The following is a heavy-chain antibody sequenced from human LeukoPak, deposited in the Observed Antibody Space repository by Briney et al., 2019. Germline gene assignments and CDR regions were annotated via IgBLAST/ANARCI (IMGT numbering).Heavy chain of an antibody. D-gene: IGHD3-10*01. CDR2: ISAYNGNT. CDR3: ARVPSCYYGSGSQY. Sequence: ASVKVSCKASGYTFTSYGVSWVRQAPGQGLEWMGWISAYNGNTNYAQKLQGRVTMTTDTSTSTAYMELRSLRSDDTAVYYCARVPSCYYGSGSQYWGQGTLVTVSS. V-gene: IGHV1-18*01. CDR1: GYTFTSYG. J-gene: IGHJ4*02.